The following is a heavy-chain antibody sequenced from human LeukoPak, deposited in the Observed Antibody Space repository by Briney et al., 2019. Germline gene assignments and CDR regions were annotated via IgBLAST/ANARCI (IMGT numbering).Heavy chain of an antibody. CDR3: ARDSQQWLVTYIDY. J-gene: IGHJ4*02. D-gene: IGHD6-19*01. CDR2: IWYDGSNK. Sequence: GSLRLSFAASGFTFSSYGMHWVRQAPGKGLEWVAVIWYDGSNKYYADSVKGRFTISRDNSKNTLYLQMNSLRAEDTAVYYCARDSQQWLVTYIDYWGQGTLVTVSS. V-gene: IGHV3-33*01. CDR1: GFTFSSYG.